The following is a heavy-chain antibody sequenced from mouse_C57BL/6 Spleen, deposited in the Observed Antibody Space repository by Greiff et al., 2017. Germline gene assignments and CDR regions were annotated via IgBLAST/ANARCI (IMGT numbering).Heavy chain of an antibody. CDR3: ARGETGYLDY. CDR1: GYTFTSYW. Sequence: QVQLQQPGAELVRPGSSVKLSCKASGYTFTSYWMHWVKQRPIQGLEWIGNIDPSDSETHYNQKFKDKATLTVDKSSSTAYMQLSSLTSEDSAVYYCARGETGYLDYWCQGTTLTVSS. V-gene: IGHV1-52*01. CDR2: IDPSDSET. J-gene: IGHJ2*01.